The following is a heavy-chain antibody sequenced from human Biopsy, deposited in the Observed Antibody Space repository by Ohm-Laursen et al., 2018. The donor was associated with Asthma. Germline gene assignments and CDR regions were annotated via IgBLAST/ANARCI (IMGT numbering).Heavy chain of an antibody. CDR3: ARGQKSPGDRWFDP. Sequence: VASVKVSCKTSGYTFIGYHIHWVRQAPGQGLEWMGRINPNSGGTNYAQKFQDRVTMTSDTSISTAYMELSRLRSDDTALYYCARGQKSPGDRWFDPWGQGTLVTVSS. V-gene: IGHV1-2*06. CDR2: INPNSGGT. J-gene: IGHJ5*02. CDR1: GYTFIGYH. D-gene: IGHD7-27*01.